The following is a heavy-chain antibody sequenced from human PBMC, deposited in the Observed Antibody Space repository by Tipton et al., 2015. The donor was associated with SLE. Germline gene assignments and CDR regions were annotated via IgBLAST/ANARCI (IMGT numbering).Heavy chain of an antibody. J-gene: IGHJ4*02. D-gene: IGHD6-13*01. V-gene: IGHV4-30-2*01. CDR1: GDSISSFGHS. CDR2: IYHSGST. CDR3: AREVTPGTAATNYFDY. Sequence: TLSLTCAVSGDSISSFGHSWSWIRQPPGKGLEWIGYIYHSGSTYYNPSLKSRVTISVDRSKNQFSLKLRSVTAADTAVYYCAREVTPGTAATNYFDYWGQGTLVTVSS.